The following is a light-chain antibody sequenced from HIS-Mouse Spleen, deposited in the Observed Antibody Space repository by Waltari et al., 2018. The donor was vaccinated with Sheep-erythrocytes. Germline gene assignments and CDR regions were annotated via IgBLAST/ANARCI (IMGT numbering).Light chain of an antibody. CDR3: CSYAGSYNHV. CDR2: DVS. V-gene: IGLV2-11*01. J-gene: IGLJ1*01. Sequence: QSALTQPRSVSGSPGQSVTISCTGTSSDVGGYNYVSWYQQHPGKAPNLMIYDVSKGPSGVPDRFAGSKSGNTASLTISGLQAEDEADYYCCSYAGSYNHVFATGTKVTVL. CDR1: SSDVGGYNY.